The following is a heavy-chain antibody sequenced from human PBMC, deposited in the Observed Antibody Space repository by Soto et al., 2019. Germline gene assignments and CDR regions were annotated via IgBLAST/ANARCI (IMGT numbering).Heavy chain of an antibody. CDR1: GGTFSSYA. J-gene: IGHJ6*02. CDR2: IIPIFGTA. V-gene: IGHV1-69*13. CDR3: ARGDTGRSYYYYGMDV. D-gene: IGHD1-26*01. Sequence: SVKVSCKASGGTFSSYAISWVRQAPGQGLEWMGGIIPIFGTANYAQKFQGRVTITADESTSTAYMELSSLRSEDTAVYYCARGDTGRSYYYYGMDVWGQGTTVTVSS.